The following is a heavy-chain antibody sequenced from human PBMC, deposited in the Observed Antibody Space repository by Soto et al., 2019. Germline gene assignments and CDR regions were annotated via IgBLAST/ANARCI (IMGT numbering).Heavy chain of an antibody. D-gene: IGHD6-13*01. CDR2: IKSKTDGGTT. CDR1: EFTFTSYA. V-gene: IGHV3-15*01. CDR3: TTGAAAGPTFDYYYYYGMDV. J-gene: IGHJ6*02. Sequence: EVQLLESGGGLVQPGGSLRLSCAASEFTFTSYAMSWVRQAPGKGLEWVGRIKSKTDGGTTDYAAPVKGRFTISRDDSKNTLYLQMNSLKTEDTAVYYCTTGAAAGPTFDYYYYYGMDVWGQGTTVTVSS.